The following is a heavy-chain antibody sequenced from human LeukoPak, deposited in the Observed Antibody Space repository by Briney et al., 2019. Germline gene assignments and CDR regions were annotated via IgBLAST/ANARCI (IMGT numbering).Heavy chain of an antibody. CDR3: ARDSPSYYDFWSGYSGDYFVY. D-gene: IGHD3-3*01. Sequence: ASVKVSCKASGYTFTSYGISWVRQAPGQGLEWMGWISAYNGNTNYAQKLQGRVTMTTDTSTSTAYMELRSLRSDDTAVYYCARDSPSYYDFWSGYSGDYFVYWGQGTLVTVSS. J-gene: IGHJ4*02. CDR1: GYTFTSYG. CDR2: ISAYNGNT. V-gene: IGHV1-18*01.